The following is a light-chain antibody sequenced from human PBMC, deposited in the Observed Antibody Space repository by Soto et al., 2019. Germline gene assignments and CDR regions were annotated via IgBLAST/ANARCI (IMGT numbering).Light chain of an antibody. CDR2: GAS. CDR1: QSVSSN. V-gene: IGKV3-15*01. J-gene: IGKJ4*01. Sequence: IVMTQSPATLSVSPGERATLSCRASQSVSSNLAWYQQKPGQAPRLLIYGASTRATGIPARFSGSGSGTEFTLTISRLQSEDXAVXYXQQYNNWPQTFGGGTKVEIK. CDR3: QQYNNWPQT.